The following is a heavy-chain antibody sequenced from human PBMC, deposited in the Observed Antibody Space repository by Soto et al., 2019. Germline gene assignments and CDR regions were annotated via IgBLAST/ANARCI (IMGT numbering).Heavy chain of an antibody. V-gene: IGHV1-69*13. Sequence: GASVKVSCKASGGTFSSYAISWVRQAPGQGLEWMGGIIPIFGTANYAQKFQGRVTITADESTSTAYMELSSLRSEDTAVYYCARPNWGLQAFYGMDVWGQGTTVTVSS. D-gene: IGHD7-27*01. CDR1: GGTFSSYA. CDR2: IIPIFGTA. CDR3: ARPNWGLQAFYGMDV. J-gene: IGHJ6*02.